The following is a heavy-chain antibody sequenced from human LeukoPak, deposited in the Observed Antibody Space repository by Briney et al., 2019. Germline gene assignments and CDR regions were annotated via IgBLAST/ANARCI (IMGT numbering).Heavy chain of an antibody. CDR2: IKTKTDGGTT. Sequence: GGSLRLSCAASGFTFSNAWMSWARQAPGKGLEWVGRIKTKTDGGTTDYAAPVKGRFTISRDDSKNTLYLQMNSLKTEDTALYYCTTDGGITTYYFDYWGQGTLVTVSS. CDR1: GFTFSNAW. V-gene: IGHV3-15*01. J-gene: IGHJ4*02. D-gene: IGHD3-16*01. CDR3: TTDGGITTYYFDY.